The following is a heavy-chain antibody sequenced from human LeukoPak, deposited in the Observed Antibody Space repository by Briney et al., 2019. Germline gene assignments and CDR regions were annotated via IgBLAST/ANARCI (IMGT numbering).Heavy chain of an antibody. CDR2: MNPNSGNT. Sequence: ASVKVSCKASGYTFTSYDINWVRQATGQGLEWMGWMNPNSGNTGYAQKFQGRVTITRNTSISTAYMELSSLRSEDTAVYYCARLARNCSSGSCYYYYYYMDVWGKGTTVTVSS. CDR3: ARLARNCSSGSCYYYYYYMDV. CDR1: GYTFTSYD. J-gene: IGHJ6*03. D-gene: IGHD2-15*01. V-gene: IGHV1-8*03.